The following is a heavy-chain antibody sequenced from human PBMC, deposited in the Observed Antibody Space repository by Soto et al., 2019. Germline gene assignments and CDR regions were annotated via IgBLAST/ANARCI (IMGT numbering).Heavy chain of an antibody. J-gene: IGHJ6*02. CDR3: ARDQKYYYYGMDV. CDR2: IYYSGST. V-gene: IGHV4-30-4*01. CDR1: GGSISSSSYY. Sequence: SETLSLTCTVSGGSISSSSYYWSWIRQPPGKGLEWIGYIYYSGSTYYNPSLKSRVTISVDTSKNQFSLKLSSVTAADTAVYYCARDQKYYYYGMDVWGQGTTVTVSS.